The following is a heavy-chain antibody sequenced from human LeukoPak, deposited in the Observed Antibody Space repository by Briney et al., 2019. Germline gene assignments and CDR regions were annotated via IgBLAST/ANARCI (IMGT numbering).Heavy chain of an antibody. CDR1: GFTFGGYG. CDR2: IAFDGSRK. V-gene: IGHV3-33*05. J-gene: IGHJ5*02. CDR3: TRYDSSRFDP. D-gene: IGHD3-3*01. Sequence: PGRSRRLSCAASGFTFGGYGMHGVRQAPGKGLEWVTGIAFDGSRKHYADSVKGRFTISRDNSRNTMDLQMNSLRVEDTAVYHCTRYDSSRFDPWGQGTLVIVSS.